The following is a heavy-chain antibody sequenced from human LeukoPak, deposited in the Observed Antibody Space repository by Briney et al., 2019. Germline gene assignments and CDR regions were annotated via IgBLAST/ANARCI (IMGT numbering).Heavy chain of an antibody. Sequence: GRSLRLSCAASGFTFSSYGMHWVRQAPGKGLEWVAVISYDGSNKYYADSVKGRFTISRDNAENSVYLEMNRLRDEDTAVYYCARDGYGGYLDCWGQGTLVTVPS. CDR3: ARDGYGGYLDC. CDR2: ISYDGSNK. CDR1: GFTFSSYG. J-gene: IGHJ4*02. D-gene: IGHD6-13*01. V-gene: IGHV3-30*03.